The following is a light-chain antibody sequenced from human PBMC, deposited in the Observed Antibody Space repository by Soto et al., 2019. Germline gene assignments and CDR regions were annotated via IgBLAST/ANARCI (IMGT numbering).Light chain of an antibody. CDR1: SSDVGAYNF. Sequence: QANITHPASVSGPTGQSITISCTRTSSDVGAYNFVSWYQHHPDRAPNLIIYEVTIRPSGVSHRFSDSNSGNPASLTISVLEAEDDADYCGSSYTTGAPYVFG. CDR3: SSYTTGAPYV. CDR2: EVT. J-gene: IGLJ1*01. V-gene: IGLV2-14*01.